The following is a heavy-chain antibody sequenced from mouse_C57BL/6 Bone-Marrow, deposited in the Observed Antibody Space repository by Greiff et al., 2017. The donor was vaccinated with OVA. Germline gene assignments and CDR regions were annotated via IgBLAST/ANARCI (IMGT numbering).Heavy chain of an antibody. J-gene: IGHJ1*03. D-gene: IGHD3-3*01. CDR2: IYPRSGNT. CDR3: AREGGTGYWYFDV. V-gene: IGHV1-81*01. CDR1: GYTFTSYG. Sequence: VMLVESGAELARPGASVKLSCKASGYTFTSYGISWVKQRTGQGLEWIGEIYPRSGNTYYNEKFKGKATLTADKSSSTAYMELRSLTSEDSAVYFCAREGGTGYWYFDVWGTGTTVTVSS.